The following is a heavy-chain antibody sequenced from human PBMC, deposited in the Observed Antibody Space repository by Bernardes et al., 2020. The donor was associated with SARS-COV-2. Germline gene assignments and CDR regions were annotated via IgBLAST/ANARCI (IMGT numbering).Heavy chain of an antibody. CDR3: TTDSDYGEDYYYYGMDV. CDR1: GFTFSNAW. Sequence: VGSLRLSCAASGFTFSNAWMSWVRQAPGKGLEWVGRIKSKTDGGTTDYAAPVKGRFTISRDDSKNTLYLQMNSLKTEDTAVYYCTTDSDYGEDYYYYGMDVWGQGTTVTVSS. CDR2: IKSKTDGGTT. D-gene: IGHD4-17*01. V-gene: IGHV3-15*01. J-gene: IGHJ6*02.